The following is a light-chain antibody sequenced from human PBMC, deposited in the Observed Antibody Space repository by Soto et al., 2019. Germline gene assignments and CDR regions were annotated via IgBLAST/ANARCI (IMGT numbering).Light chain of an antibody. CDR1: QSVLFNSNNKNY. J-gene: IGKJ1*01. CDR3: HQYYTPPQP. Sequence: DIVMTQSPDSLAVSLGERATIHCRSSQSVLFNSNNKNYLAWYQQRPGQPPKLLIYWSSTRRSGVPDRFSGSGSGTNFTLTIISLQAEDVAVYYCHQYYTPPQPFGQGTKVAIK. V-gene: IGKV4-1*01. CDR2: WSS.